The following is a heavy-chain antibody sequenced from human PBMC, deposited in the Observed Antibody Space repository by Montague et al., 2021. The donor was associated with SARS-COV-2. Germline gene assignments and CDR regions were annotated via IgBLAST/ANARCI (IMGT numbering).Heavy chain of an antibody. CDR1: GGSISSYY. D-gene: IGHD2-21*02. Sequence: SETLSLTCTVSGGSISSYYWSWIRQPPGKGLEWIGYIYYSGSTNYNPSPKSRVTISVDTSKNQFSLKLSSVTAADTAVYYCARGISRTYCGGDCYNYWFDPGGQGTLVTVSS. CDR2: IYYSGST. CDR3: ARGISRTYCGGDCYNYWFDP. J-gene: IGHJ5*02. V-gene: IGHV4-59*01.